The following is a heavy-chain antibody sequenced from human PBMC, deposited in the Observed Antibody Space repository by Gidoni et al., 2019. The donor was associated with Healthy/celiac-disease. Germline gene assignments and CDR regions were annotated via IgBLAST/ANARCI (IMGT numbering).Heavy chain of an antibody. CDR1: GGSISSGDYY. V-gene: IGHV4-30-4*01. D-gene: IGHD3-3*01. CDR3: ARKLRFLEKDYGMDV. CDR2: IYYSGST. J-gene: IGHJ6*02. Sequence: QVQLQESGPGLVKPSQTLSLTCTVSGGSISSGDYYWSWIRQPPGKGLEWIGYIYYSGSTYYNPSLKSRVTISVDTSKNQFSLKLSSVTAADTAVYYCARKLRFLEKDYGMDVWGQGTTVTVSS.